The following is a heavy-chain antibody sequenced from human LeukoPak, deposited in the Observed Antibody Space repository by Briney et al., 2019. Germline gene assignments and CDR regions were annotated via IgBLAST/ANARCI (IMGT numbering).Heavy chain of an antibody. CDR2: IRHREYGGTA. Sequence: GGSLRLSCAASGFNFGVVAMDWIRQAPGKGLEWVGFIRHREYGGTAEYAASVNGRFAISRDDSRSIVYLQMNDLRTEDTGVYYCARERAGDVDYWGLGTLVTVSS. V-gene: IGHV3-49*03. CDR1: GFNFGVVA. CDR3: ARERAGDVDY. J-gene: IGHJ4*02.